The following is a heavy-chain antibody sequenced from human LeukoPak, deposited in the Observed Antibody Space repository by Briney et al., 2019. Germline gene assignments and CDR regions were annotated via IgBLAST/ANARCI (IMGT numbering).Heavy chain of an antibody. CDR1: GYTFTSYD. CDR2: MNPNSGNT. CDR3: ARGLTTVVPVDY. D-gene: IGHD4-23*01. Sequence: ALVKVSCKTSGYTFTSYDINWVRQATGQGLEWMGWMNPNSGNTGYAQKFQGRVTMTRNTSISTAYMELSSLRSEDTAVYYCARGLTTVVPVDYWGQGTLVTVSS. J-gene: IGHJ4*02. V-gene: IGHV1-8*01.